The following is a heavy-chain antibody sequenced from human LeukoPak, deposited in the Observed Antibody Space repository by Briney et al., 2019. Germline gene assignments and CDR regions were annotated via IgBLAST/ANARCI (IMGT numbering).Heavy chain of an antibody. J-gene: IGHJ4*02. D-gene: IGHD5-18*01. CDR1: GFTFSGYA. V-gene: IGHV3-30-3*01. Sequence: GGSLRLSCAASGFTFSGYAIRWVRQAPGKGLEWVAVISYDGSNKYYADSVKGRFTISRDNSKNTLYLQMNSLKTEDTAVYYCTTDRGQYSADFDYWGQGTLVTLSS. CDR3: TTDRGQYSADFDY. CDR2: ISYDGSNK.